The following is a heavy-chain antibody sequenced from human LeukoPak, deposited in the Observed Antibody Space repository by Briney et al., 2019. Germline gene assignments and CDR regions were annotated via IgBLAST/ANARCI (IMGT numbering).Heavy chain of an antibody. J-gene: IGHJ3*02. CDR1: GYIFIDHY. V-gene: IGHV1-2*02. Sequence: ASVKVSCKASGYIFIDHYMHWVRQAPGQGLEWMGWINPDSGATNYAQKFQGGVTMTRDTSISTAYMELSGLRSDDTAVYYCARTGDPAYDAFDIGGQGTLVTVSS. CDR3: ARTGDPAYDAFDI. CDR2: INPDSGAT. D-gene: IGHD7-27*01.